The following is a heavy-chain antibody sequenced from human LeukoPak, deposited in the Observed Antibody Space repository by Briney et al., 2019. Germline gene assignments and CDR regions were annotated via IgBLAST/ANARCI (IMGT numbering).Heavy chain of an antibody. CDR2: IYYSGST. J-gene: IGHJ4*02. Sequence: SETLSLTCTVSGGSISSSSYYWGWIRQPPGKGLEWIGSIYYSGSTYYNPSLKSRVTMSVDTSENQFSLKLSSVTAADTAVYYCARNPHMYDYIWGSYRSLYYFDYWGQGTLVTVSS. CDR1: GGSISSSSYY. D-gene: IGHD3-16*02. V-gene: IGHV4-39*07. CDR3: ARNPHMYDYIWGSYRSLYYFDY.